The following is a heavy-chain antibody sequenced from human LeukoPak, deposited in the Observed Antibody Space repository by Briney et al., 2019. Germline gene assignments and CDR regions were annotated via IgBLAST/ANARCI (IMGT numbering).Heavy chain of an antibody. D-gene: IGHD3-10*01. CDR1: GGSISSYY. Sequence: SETLSLTCTVSGGSISSYYWSWIRQPPGKGLEWIGYIYYSGSTNYNPSLKSRVTISVDTSKNQFSLKLSSVTAADTAVYYCARASMVRGVDYWGQGTLATVSS. J-gene: IGHJ4*02. CDR2: IYYSGST. V-gene: IGHV4-59*08. CDR3: ARASMVRGVDY.